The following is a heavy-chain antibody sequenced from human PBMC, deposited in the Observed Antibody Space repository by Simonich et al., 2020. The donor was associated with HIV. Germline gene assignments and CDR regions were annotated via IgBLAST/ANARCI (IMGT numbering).Heavy chain of an antibody. V-gene: IGHV7-4-1*02. J-gene: IGHJ4*02. CDR1: GYPFTTHA. CDR2: INTNTVNP. CDR3: VREVRSFDY. D-gene: IGHD4-17*01. Sequence: QVQLVQSGSELKKPGASVNVSCKASGYPFTTHAMNWVRQAPGQGLEWMGCINTNTVNPTYAQGFTGRFVFSLDTSVSTAYLQISSLKDEDTAVYYCVREVRSFDYWGQGTLVTVSS.